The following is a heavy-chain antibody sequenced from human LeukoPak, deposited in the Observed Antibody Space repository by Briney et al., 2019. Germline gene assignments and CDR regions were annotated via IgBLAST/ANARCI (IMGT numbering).Heavy chain of an antibody. Sequence: HPSETLSLTCAVSGGSISSGGYSWSWIRQPPGKGLEWIGYIYHSGSTYYNPSLKSRVTISVDRSKNQFSLKLSSVTAADTAVYYCARGSVGATIFGDWGQGTLVTVSS. D-gene: IGHD1-26*01. V-gene: IGHV4-30-2*01. J-gene: IGHJ4*02. CDR2: IYHSGST. CDR1: GGSISSGGYS. CDR3: ARGSVGATIFGD.